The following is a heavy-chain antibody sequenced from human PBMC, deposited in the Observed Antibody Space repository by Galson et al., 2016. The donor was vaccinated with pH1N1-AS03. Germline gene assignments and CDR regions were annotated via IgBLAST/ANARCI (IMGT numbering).Heavy chain of an antibody. J-gene: IGHJ6*02. D-gene: IGHD2-15*01. CDR1: GGSVNGYY. Sequence: ETLSLTCTVSGGSVNGYYWTWIRQPPGKGLEWIGQIFYIGDTLYTPSLRGRVTMSVDASKNQLSLRLSSVTAADTAVYYCGRHLRSSYSMDVWGQGTTVTVSS. CDR3: GRHLRSSYSMDV. V-gene: IGHV4-59*08. CDR2: IFYIGDT.